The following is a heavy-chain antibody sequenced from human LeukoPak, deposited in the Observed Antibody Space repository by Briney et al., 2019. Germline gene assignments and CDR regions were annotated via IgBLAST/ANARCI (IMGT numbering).Heavy chain of an antibody. J-gene: IGHJ3*02. Sequence: SETLSLTCTVSGGSISSGSYYWSWIRQPAGKGLEWIGRIYISGSTNYNPSLKSRVTISVDTSKNQFSLKLSSVTAADTAVYYCARDGDLFWSGYSNDAFDIWGQGTMVIVSS. CDR3: ARDGDLFWSGYSNDAFDI. CDR2: IYISGST. V-gene: IGHV4-61*02. D-gene: IGHD3-3*01. CDR1: GGSISSGSYY.